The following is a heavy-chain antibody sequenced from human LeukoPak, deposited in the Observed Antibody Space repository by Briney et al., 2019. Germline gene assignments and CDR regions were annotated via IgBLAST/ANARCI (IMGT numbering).Heavy chain of an antibody. CDR1: GFTFSDYY. J-gene: IGHJ4*02. CDR3: ARASLEYSSSRTYYFDY. CDR2: ISSSGSTI. Sequence: PRGSLRLSCAASGFTFSDYYMSWIRQAPGKGLEWVSYISSSGSTIYYADSVKGRFTISRDNAKNSLYLQMNSLRAEDTAVYYCARASLEYSSSRTYYFDYWGQGTLVTVSS. V-gene: IGHV3-11*01. D-gene: IGHD6-6*01.